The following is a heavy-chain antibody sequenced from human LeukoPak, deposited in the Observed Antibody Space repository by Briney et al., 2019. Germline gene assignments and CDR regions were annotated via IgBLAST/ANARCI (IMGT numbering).Heavy chain of an antibody. J-gene: IGHJ4*02. CDR1: GYTFSDYY. D-gene: IGHD1-26*01. V-gene: IGHV1-2*02. Sequence: ASVNVSCKASGYTFSDYYMHWVRQAPGQGLEWMGWINPNSGGTNYAQKFQGRVTMTRDTSITTGYMELSRLRSDDTAVYYCARVRGGNNYHFDYWGQGTLVTVSS. CDR2: INPNSGGT. CDR3: ARVRGGNNYHFDY.